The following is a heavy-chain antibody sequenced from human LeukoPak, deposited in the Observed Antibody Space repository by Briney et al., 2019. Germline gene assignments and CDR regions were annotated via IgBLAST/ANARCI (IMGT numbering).Heavy chain of an antibody. D-gene: IGHD6-13*01. V-gene: IGHV3-13*01. CDR3: ATAPPLIGASGARVIFYFDY. J-gene: IGHJ4*02. CDR1: AVTFSHYD. CDR2: ICTIGDT. Sequence: GGSLRLSCAASAVTFSHYDMHWVRQTPGKGLEWVSGICTIGDTYYSGSVKGRFTISRENAKNSSYLQMNSLRAGSPAVSSCATAPPLIGASGARVIFYFDYWGQGALVTVSS.